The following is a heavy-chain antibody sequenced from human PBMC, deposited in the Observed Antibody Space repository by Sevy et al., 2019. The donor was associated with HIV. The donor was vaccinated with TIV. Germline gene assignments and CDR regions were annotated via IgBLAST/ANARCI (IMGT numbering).Heavy chain of an antibody. Sequence: GGSLRLSCATSGFPFSSYAMSWVRQAPGKGLEWVAHIKVDGSERYYVDSVKGRFTISRDNTKNSLFLQMNSLRAEDTAVYYCARDCSSTSCLWGLDVWGQGTTVTVSS. V-gene: IGHV3-7*03. CDR2: IKVDGSER. D-gene: IGHD2-2*01. J-gene: IGHJ6*02. CDR1: GFPFSSYA. CDR3: ARDCSSTSCLWGLDV.